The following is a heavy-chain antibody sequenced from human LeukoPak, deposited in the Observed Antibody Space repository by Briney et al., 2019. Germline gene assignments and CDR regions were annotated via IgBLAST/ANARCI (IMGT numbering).Heavy chain of an antibody. Sequence: GGSLRLSCAASGFTFSSNSMTWVRQTPGKGLEWVSGISGNGDSTFYADSVTGRFTISTDNSRNTLYLQMSSLRHEDTAVYYCTKWSGFGDDWGQGTLVTVSS. D-gene: IGHD3-10*01. CDR3: TKWSGFGDD. J-gene: IGHJ4*02. CDR2: ISGNGDST. CDR1: GFTFSSNS. V-gene: IGHV3-23*01.